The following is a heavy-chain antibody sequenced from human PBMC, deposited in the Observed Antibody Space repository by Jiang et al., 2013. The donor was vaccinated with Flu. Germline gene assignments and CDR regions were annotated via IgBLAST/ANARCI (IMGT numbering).Heavy chain of an antibody. Sequence: SVKVSCKASGYSFIDYYMHWVRQAPGQGLEWVGCINPNTGGTNYAQKFQGGVTLTRDTSISTAYMELSSLKSDDTAVYYCARVAGYGSGSWELDYWGQGTLVTVSS. CDR2: INPNTGGT. J-gene: IGHJ4*02. D-gene: IGHD3-10*01. CDR1: GYSFIDYY. V-gene: IGHV1-2*02. CDR3: ARVAGYGSGSWELDY.